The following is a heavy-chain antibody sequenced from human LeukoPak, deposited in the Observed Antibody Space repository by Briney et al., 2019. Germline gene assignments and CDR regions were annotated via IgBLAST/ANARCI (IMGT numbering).Heavy chain of an antibody. CDR3: AKGREQWLVYGMDV. J-gene: IGHJ6*02. CDR2: INAGNGNT. CDR1: GYTFTSYA. Sequence: ASVKVSCKASGYTFTSYAMHWVRQAPGQRLEWMGWINAGNGNTKYSQKFQGRVTITRDTSASTAYMELSSLRSEDTAVYYCAKGREQWLVYGMDVWGQGTTVTVSS. D-gene: IGHD6-19*01. V-gene: IGHV1-3*01.